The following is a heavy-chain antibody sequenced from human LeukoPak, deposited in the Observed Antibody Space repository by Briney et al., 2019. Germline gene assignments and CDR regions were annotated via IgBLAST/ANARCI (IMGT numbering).Heavy chain of an antibody. D-gene: IGHD5-12*01. CDR3: AKGYSSYDSDFDY. CDR1: GFTFSSYA. Sequence: GGSLRLSCAASGFTFSSYAMSWVRQAPGKGLEWVSAIGGSGGSTCYADSVKGRFTISRDNSKNTLYLQINSLRAEDTAVYYCAKGYSSYDSDFDYWGQGTLVTVSS. CDR2: IGGSGGST. V-gene: IGHV3-23*01. J-gene: IGHJ4*02.